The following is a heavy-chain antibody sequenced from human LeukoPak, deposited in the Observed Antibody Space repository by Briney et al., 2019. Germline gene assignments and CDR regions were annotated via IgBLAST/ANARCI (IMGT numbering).Heavy chain of an antibody. CDR1: GGSISSSSYY. CDR3: ASVRGYSSGWYASGFDP. D-gene: IGHD6-19*01. CDR2: IYYSGST. J-gene: IGHJ5*02. Sequence: SETLSLTCTVSGGSISSSSYYWGWIRQPPGKGPEWIGSIYYSGSTNYNPSLKSRVTISLDTSKSQFSLKLTSVTAADTAVYYCASVRGYSSGWYASGFDPWGQGTLVTVSS. V-gene: IGHV4-39*07.